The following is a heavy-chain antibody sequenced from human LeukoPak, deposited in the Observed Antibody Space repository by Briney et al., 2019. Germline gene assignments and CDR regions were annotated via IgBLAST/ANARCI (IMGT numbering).Heavy chain of an antibody. D-gene: IGHD7-27*01. CDR1: GYTFTSFD. Sequence: EASVKVSCTASGYTFTSFDFNWVRQATGQGLEWMGWMKSNNGHTGYAQKFQGRVTMTRDTSISTAYMELSSLTFEDTAVYYCARGPPNWGMVGYWGQGTLVTVSS. J-gene: IGHJ4*02. V-gene: IGHV1-8*01. CDR3: ARGPPNWGMVGY. CDR2: MKSNNGHT.